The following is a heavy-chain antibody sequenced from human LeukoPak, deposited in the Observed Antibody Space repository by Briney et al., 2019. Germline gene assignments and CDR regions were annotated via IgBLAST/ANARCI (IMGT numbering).Heavy chain of an antibody. CDR3: AKSAYYDASGYYREYYFDY. V-gene: IGHV3-23*01. D-gene: IGHD3-22*01. CDR2: I. J-gene: IGHJ4*02. CDR1: GFSFSNYA. Sequence: AGGSLGLSCVPSGFSFSNYAMSWVRQAPGKGLEWVSSIKGRFTISRDKTKNTLYMQMSSLRAEDTAVYYCAKSAYYDASGYYREYYFDYWGQGTLVTVSS.